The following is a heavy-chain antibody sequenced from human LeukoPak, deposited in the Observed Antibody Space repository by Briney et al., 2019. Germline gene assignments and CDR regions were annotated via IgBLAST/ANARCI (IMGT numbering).Heavy chain of an antibody. J-gene: IGHJ3*02. CDR3: ARDRPHDYYDSSGYMVGAFDI. Sequence: ASVKVSCKASGYTFTSYYMHWVRQAPGQGLEWMGIINPSGGSTSYAQKFQGRVTMTRDTSTSTAYMELSSLRSEDTAVYYCARDRPHDYYDSSGYMVGAFDIWGQGTMVTVSS. V-gene: IGHV1-46*01. CDR2: INPSGGST. CDR1: GYTFTSYY. D-gene: IGHD3-22*01.